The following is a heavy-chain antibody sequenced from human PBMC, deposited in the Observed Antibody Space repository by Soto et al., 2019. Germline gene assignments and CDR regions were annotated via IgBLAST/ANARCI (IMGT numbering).Heavy chain of an antibody. Sequence: AGSLRLSCAAARFAFSTYAMTWVRQAPGKGLEWVSVISGSGGSSYYAASVKGRFTISRDNSKNTLFLQMNGLRAEDTAVYYCAKVTKRAAAGRYEYYKYGMDVWGQGTTVTVSS. CDR3: AKVTKRAAAGRYEYYKYGMDV. D-gene: IGHD6-13*01. CDR1: RFAFSTYA. CDR2: ISGSGGSS. V-gene: IGHV3-23*01. J-gene: IGHJ6*02.